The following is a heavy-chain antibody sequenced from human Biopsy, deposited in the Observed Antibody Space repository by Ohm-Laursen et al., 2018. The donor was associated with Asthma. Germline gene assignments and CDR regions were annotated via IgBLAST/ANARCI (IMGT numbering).Heavy chain of an antibody. V-gene: IGHV3-30*03. J-gene: IGHJ6*02. CDR2: ISFDGSNK. CDR1: GFSFSRYG. CDR3: ASYEVVTAILPMDV. D-gene: IGHD2-21*02. Sequence: SLRLSCTASGFSFSRYGMHWVRQALGKGLEWVAVISFDGSNKYYGDSVKGRFTIARDNSKNTVYLQMNSLRAEDTAVYYCASYEVVTAILPMDVWGQGTTVTVSS.